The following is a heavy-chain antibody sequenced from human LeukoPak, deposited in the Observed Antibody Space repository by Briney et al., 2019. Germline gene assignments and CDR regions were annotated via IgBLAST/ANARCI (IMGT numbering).Heavy chain of an antibody. CDR3: ARKTLSNSGSSTEDY. CDR1: GFTFSSYS. J-gene: IGHJ4*02. Sequence: GGSLRLSCAASGFTFSSYSMNWVRQAPGKGLEWVSFISSSSSSIHYADSVKGRFTISRDNAKNSLYLQMNSLRAEDTAVYYCARKTLSNSGSSTEDYWGQGTLVTVSS. CDR2: ISSSSSSI. V-gene: IGHV3-48*01. D-gene: IGHD1-26*01.